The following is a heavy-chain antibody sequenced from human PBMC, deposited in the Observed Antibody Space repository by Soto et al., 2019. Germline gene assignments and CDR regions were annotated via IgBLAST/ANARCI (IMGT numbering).Heavy chain of an antibody. CDR2: INHSGST. Sequence: TSETLSLTCAVYGGSFSGYYWSWIRQPPGKGLEGIGEINHSGSTNYNPSLKSRVTISVDTSKNQFSLKLSSVTAADTAVYYCARARLRELLSPVGRYYYGMDVWGQGTTVTVSS. CDR1: GGSFSGYY. V-gene: IGHV4-34*01. J-gene: IGHJ6*02. D-gene: IGHD1-26*01. CDR3: ARARLRELLSPVGRYYYGMDV.